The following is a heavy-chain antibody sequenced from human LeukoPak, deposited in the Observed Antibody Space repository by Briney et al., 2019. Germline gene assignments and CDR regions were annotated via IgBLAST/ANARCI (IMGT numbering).Heavy chain of an antibody. J-gene: IGHJ4*02. D-gene: IGHD4-23*01. CDR1: GFTFSSFW. CDR2: IKQDGTEK. V-gene: IGHV3-7*04. Sequence: GGSLRLSCAASGFTFSSFWMSWVRQAPGNGLEWVANIKQDGTEKYYVDSVKGRFTISRDNAQRSLYPQMNSLRAEDTAVYYCARGYGGVGYWGQGTLVTVSS. CDR3: ARGYGGVGY.